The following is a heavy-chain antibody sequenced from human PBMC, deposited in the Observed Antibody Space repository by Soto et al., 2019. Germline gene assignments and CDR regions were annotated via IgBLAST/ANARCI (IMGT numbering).Heavy chain of an antibody. CDR2: IYYSGST. D-gene: IGHD6-19*01. CDR3: ARDRSSGAHDY. CDR1: AGSISSGGYY. V-gene: IGHV4-31*03. Sequence: QVQLQESGPGLVKPSQTLSLTCTVSAGSISSGGYYWSWLRQHPGKGLEWIGYIYYSGSTYYNPSLKSRVTISVDTSKNQFSLKLSSVTAADTAVYYSARDRSSGAHDYWGQGTLVTVSS. J-gene: IGHJ4*02.